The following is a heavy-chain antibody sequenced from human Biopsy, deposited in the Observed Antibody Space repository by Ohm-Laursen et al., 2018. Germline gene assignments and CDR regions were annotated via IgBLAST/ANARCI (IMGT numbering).Heavy chain of an antibody. J-gene: IGHJ6*02. CDR1: GFTFSVYA. Sequence: RSLGLSCTASGFTFSVYAMHWVRQAPGKGLEWVAIIWYDGSSEYYADSVKGRFTISRDNSKNTVYLQMNSLRVEDTAVYYCARDPIVGSKADGMDVWGQGTTVTVSS. V-gene: IGHV3-33*01. CDR3: ARDPIVGSKADGMDV. CDR2: IWYDGSSE. D-gene: IGHD1-26*01.